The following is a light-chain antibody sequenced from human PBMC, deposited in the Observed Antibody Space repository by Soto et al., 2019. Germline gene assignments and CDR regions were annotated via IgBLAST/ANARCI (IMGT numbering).Light chain of an antibody. J-gene: IGLJ1*01. V-gene: IGLV3-21*04. CDR2: YDG. Sequence: SYELIQPPSVSVAPGETARIPCGGNNIGSKSVHWYQQKAGQAPVLVIYYDGDRPSGIPERFAGSNSGNTATLTISRVEAGDEADYYSQVWDNSSVLYVFGTGTKLTVL. CDR1: NIGSKS. CDR3: QVWDNSSVLYV.